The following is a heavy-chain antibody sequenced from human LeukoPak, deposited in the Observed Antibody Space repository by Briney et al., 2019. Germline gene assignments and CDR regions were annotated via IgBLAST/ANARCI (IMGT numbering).Heavy chain of an antibody. V-gene: IGHV1-69*13. CDR2: IIPIFGTA. CDR3: AAPYSNNYYYYGMDV. J-gene: IGHJ6*02. Sequence: ASVKVSCKASGYTFTSYGISWVRQAPGQGLEWMGGIIPIFGTANYAQKFQGRVTITADESTSTAYMELSSLRSEDTAVYYCAAPYSNNYYYYGMDVWGQGTTVTVSS. CDR1: GYTFTSYG. D-gene: IGHD6-13*01.